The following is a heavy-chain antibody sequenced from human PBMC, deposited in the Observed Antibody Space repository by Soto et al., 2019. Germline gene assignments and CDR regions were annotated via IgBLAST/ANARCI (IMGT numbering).Heavy chain of an antibody. D-gene: IGHD1-7*01. CDR1: GFTFSSYS. CDR3: ARAGLTGTRYYYYGMDV. CDR2: ISSSSSYI. V-gene: IGHV3-21*01. Sequence: GGSLRLSCAASGFTFSSYSMNWVRQAPGKGLEWVSSISSSSSYIYYADSVKGRFTISRDNAKNSLYLQMNSLRAEDTAVYYCARAGLTGTRYYYYGMDVWGQGTTVTVSS. J-gene: IGHJ6*02.